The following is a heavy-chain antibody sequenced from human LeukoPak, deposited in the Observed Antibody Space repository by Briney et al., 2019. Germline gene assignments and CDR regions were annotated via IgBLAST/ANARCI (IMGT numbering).Heavy chain of an antibody. V-gene: IGHV4-59*01. CDR3: ARRRGQSSGPSYYYFYMDV. D-gene: IGHD2-8*02. J-gene: IGHJ6*03. CDR1: GGSISSYY. CDR2: IYYSGST. Sequence: SETLSLTCTVSGGSISSYYWSWIRQPPGKGLEWIGYIYYSGSTNYNPSLKSRVTISVDTSKNQFSLKLSSVTAADTAVYYCARRRGQSSGPSYYYFYMDVWGKGTTVTVSS.